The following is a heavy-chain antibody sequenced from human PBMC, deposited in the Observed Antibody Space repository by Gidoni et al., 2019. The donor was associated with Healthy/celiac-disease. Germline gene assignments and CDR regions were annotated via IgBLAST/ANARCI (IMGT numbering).Heavy chain of an antibody. CDR2: IRSKAYGGTT. CDR1: GFTFGDYA. Sequence: EVQLVESGGGLVKPGRSLGLSCKAPGFTFGDYAMSWFRQDPGKGLEWVGFIRSKAYGGTTEYAASVKGRFTISRDDSKSIAYLQMNSLKTEDTAVYYCTRVHDLVGYWGQGTLVTVSS. CDR3: TRVHDLVGY. J-gene: IGHJ4*02. D-gene: IGHD1-1*01. V-gene: IGHV3-49*05.